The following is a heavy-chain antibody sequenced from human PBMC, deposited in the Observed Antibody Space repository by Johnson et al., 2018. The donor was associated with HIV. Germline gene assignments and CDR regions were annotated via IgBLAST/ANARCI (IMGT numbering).Heavy chain of an antibody. CDR3: ARDGPTRLVGARGVFDAFDI. CDR1: GFTFSTYA. CDR2: ISYDASNK. Sequence: QVQLVESGGGVVQPERSLRLSCAASGFTFSTYAMHWVRQAPGKGLEWVACISYDASNKYYADSVKGRFTISRDNSKNTLYLQMNSLRAEDTAVYYCARDGPTRLVGARGVFDAFDIWGQGTMVTVSS. J-gene: IGHJ3*02. V-gene: IGHV3-30*04. D-gene: IGHD1-26*01.